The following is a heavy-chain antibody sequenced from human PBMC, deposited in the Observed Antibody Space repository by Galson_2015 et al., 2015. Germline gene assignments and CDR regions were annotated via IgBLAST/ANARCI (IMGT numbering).Heavy chain of an antibody. CDR2: ISSSSSTI. D-gene: IGHD3-22*01. Sequence: TFSSYSMNWVRQAPGKGLEWVSYISSSSSTIYYADSVKGRFTISRDNAKNSLYLQMNSLRDEDTAVYYCARAFGYYDSSGYYPKPFDYWGQGTLVTVSS. J-gene: IGHJ4*02. CDR3: ARAFGYYDSSGYYPKPFDY. CDR1: TFSSYS. V-gene: IGHV3-48*02.